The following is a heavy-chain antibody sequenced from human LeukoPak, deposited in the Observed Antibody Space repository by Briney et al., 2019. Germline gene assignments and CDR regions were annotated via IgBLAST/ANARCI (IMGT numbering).Heavy chain of an antibody. D-gene: IGHD4-23*01. CDR1: GYSISSGYY. CDR3: ARRGGNGDFDY. Sequence: PSETLSLTCAVSGYSISSGYYWGWIRQPPGKGLEWIGSIYHSGSTYYNPSLKSRVTISVDTSKNQFSLKLSSVTAADTAVYYCARRGGNGDFDYWSQGTLVTVSS. J-gene: IGHJ4*02. V-gene: IGHV4-38-2*01. CDR2: IYHSGST.